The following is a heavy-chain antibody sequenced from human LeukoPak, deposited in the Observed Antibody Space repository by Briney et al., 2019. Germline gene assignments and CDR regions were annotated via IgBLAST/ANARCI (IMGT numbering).Heavy chain of an antibody. V-gene: IGHV3-30*18. J-gene: IGHJ6*02. CDR2: ISYDGSNK. Sequence: PGGSLRLSCAASGFTFSSYGMHWVGQAPGKGLEWVAVISYDGSNKYYVDSVKRRFTISRDNSKNTLYLQMNSLRAEDTAVYYCAKDRHHSSPVGYYYYYGMDVWGQGTTVTVSS. CDR3: AKDRHHSSPVGYYYYYGMDV. D-gene: IGHD6-13*01. CDR1: GFTFSSYG.